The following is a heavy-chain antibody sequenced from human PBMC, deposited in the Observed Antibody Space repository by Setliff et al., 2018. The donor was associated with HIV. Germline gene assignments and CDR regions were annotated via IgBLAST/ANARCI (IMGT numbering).Heavy chain of an antibody. CDR1: GGSINRSNYY. J-gene: IGHJ4*02. V-gene: IGHV4-39*01. CDR2: ISYTGST. CDR3: ARQTWEYYDTLTGYYRSPKNFDS. Sequence: SETLSLTCTVPGGSINRSNYYWGWIRQLPGKGLEWIGTISYTGSTYYDPSLKSRVTISLDTSKNQFFLKLSFVTAPDTAIYYCARQTWEYYDTLTGYYRSPKNFDSWGQGTLVTV. D-gene: IGHD3-9*01.